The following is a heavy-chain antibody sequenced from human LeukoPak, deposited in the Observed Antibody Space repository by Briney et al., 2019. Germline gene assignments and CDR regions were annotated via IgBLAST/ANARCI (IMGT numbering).Heavy chain of an antibody. CDR3: ASVHYDFWSGYFS. D-gene: IGHD3-3*01. J-gene: IGHJ5*02. CDR2: ISGSGGST. Sequence: GGSLRLSCAASGFTFSSYAMSWVRQAPGKGLEWVSAISGSGGSTYYADSVKGRFTISRDNSKNTLYLQMNSLRAGDTAVYYCASVHYDFWSGYFSWGQGTLVTVSS. V-gene: IGHV3-23*01. CDR1: GFTFSSYA.